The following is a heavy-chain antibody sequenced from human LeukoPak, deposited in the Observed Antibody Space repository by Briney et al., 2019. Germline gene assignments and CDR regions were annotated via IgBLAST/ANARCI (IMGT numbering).Heavy chain of an antibody. CDR1: GYTFTSYY. CDR3: ARVASSGNDAFGI. V-gene: IGHV1-46*01. D-gene: IGHD3-10*01. J-gene: IGHJ3*02. Sequence: ASVKVSCKASGYTFTSYYIHWVRQAPAQGLEWMGIINPSGGGTSYAQKFQGRVTMTRDTSTSTVYMELSSLRSEDTAVYYCARVASSGNDAFGIWGQGTMVTVSS. CDR2: INPSGGGT.